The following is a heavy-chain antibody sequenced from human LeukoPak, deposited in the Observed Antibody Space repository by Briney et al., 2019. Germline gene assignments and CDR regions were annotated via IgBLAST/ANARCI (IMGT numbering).Heavy chain of an antibody. J-gene: IGHJ4*02. CDR2: IFHNGDI. CDR3: ASTARLFQH. CDR1: GGSISSFY. Sequence: SETPSLTCTVSGGSISSFYWSWIRQSPGKGPECIGYIFHNGDINYNPSLKSRVTITMDTSKNQFSLRLSSVTAADTAVYFCASTARLFQHWGQGALVTVSS. D-gene: IGHD6-25*01. V-gene: IGHV4-59*08.